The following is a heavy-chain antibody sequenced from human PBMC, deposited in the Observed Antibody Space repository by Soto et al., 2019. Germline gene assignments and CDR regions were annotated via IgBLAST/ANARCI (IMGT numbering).Heavy chain of an antibody. CDR1: GYTFTGYY. CDR2: INPNSGGT. CDR3: ARVKATIFRGYYYGMDV. D-gene: IGHD3-3*01. V-gene: IGHV1-2*04. J-gene: IGHJ6*02. Sequence: ASVKVSCKASGYTFTGYYMHWVRQAPGQGLEWMGWINPNSGGTNYAQKFQGWVTMTRDTSISTAYMELSRPRSDDTAVYYCARVKATIFRGYYYGMDVWGQGTTVTVSS.